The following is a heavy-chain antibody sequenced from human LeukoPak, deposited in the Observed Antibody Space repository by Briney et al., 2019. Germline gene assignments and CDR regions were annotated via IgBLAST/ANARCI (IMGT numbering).Heavy chain of an antibody. J-gene: IGHJ6*02. CDR2: IYSSGTT. V-gene: IGHV3-53*01. CDR1: GFTVSGTY. CDR3: ARERGGDCTTTTCRYGMDV. D-gene: IGHD2-2*01. Sequence: GGSLRLSCAASGFTVSGTYMSWVRQAPGKGLEWVSVIYSSGTTYYADSVKGRFTISRDTSKNTLYLQMSSLRAEDTAVYYCARERGGDCTTTTCRYGMDVWGQGTTVTVSS.